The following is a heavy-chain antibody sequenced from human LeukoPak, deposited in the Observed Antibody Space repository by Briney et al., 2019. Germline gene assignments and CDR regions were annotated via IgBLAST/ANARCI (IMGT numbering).Heavy chain of an antibody. J-gene: IGHJ4*02. D-gene: IGHD3-9*01. CDR3: AKDGIRYNYFDY. V-gene: IGHV3-30*18. CDR1: GFTFSGYG. CDR2: ISYDGSKI. Sequence: PGGSLRLSCAASGFTFSGYGMHWGLQAPGKGLDWWALISYDGSKIYYADSVKGRFTISRDISKSTLYLQMNSLRAEDTAVYYRAKDGIRYNYFDYWGQGTLVTVSS.